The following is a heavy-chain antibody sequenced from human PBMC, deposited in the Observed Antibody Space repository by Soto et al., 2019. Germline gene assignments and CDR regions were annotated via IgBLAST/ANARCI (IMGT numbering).Heavy chain of an antibody. V-gene: IGHV3-33*01. Sequence: GESLKISCAASGFTFSSYGMHWVRQAPGKGLEWVAVIWYDGSNKYYADSVKGRFTISRDNSKNTLYLQMNSLRAEDTAVYYCARDPPLIAARPYRRAYYFDYWGQGTLVTVSS. CDR2: IWYDGSNK. D-gene: IGHD6-6*01. J-gene: IGHJ4*02. CDR3: ARDPPLIAARPYRRAYYFDY. CDR1: GFTFSSYG.